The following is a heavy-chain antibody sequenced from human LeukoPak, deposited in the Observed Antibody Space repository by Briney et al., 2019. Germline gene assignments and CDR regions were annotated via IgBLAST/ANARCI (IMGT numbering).Heavy chain of an antibody. CDR2: IYYSGSS. D-gene: IGHD5-12*01. V-gene: IGHV4-59*01. Sequence: SETLSLTCTVSGGSISSYYWSWIRQPPGKGLEWIGYIYYSGSSNYNPSLKSRVTISVDTSKNQFSLKLSSVTAADTAVYYCARFGYSGGQWGQGTLVTVSS. CDR3: ARFGYSGGQ. J-gene: IGHJ4*02. CDR1: GGSISSYY.